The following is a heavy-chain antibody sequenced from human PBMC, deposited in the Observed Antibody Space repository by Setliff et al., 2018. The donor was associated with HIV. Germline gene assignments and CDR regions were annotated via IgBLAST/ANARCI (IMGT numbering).Heavy chain of an antibody. CDR3: ARDRGVYCSSSSCYSPVDAFDI. D-gene: IGHD2-2*01. Sequence: ASVKVSCKASGYTFSTYGISWVRQAPGQGLEWMGWISAYNGNTNYAQKLQGRVTVTTDTSTSTAYMELRSLRSDDTAVYYCARDRGVYCSSSSCYSPVDAFDIWGQGTMVTVSS. CDR1: GYTFSTYG. V-gene: IGHV1-18*01. CDR2: ISAYNGNT. J-gene: IGHJ3*02.